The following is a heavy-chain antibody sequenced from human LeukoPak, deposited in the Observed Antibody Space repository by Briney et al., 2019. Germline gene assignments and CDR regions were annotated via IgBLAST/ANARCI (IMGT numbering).Heavy chain of an antibody. CDR2: ITYSGST. CDR1: GGPISSYY. Sequence: PSGTLSLTCTVSGGPISSYYWSWIRQPPGKGLEWIGYITYSGSTNYNPSLESRVTISLDTSKNQFSLKLTSVTAADTAVYYCARDRGSSGNNYYFDYWGQGTLVTASS. D-gene: IGHD6-19*01. V-gene: IGHV4-59*01. CDR3: ARDRGSSGNNYYFDY. J-gene: IGHJ4*02.